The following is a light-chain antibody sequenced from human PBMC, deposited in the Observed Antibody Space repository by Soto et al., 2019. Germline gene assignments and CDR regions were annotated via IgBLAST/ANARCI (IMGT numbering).Light chain of an antibody. CDR1: QSVASD. V-gene: IGKV3-15*01. Sequence: EIVMTQSPATLSVSRGETATLSCRASQSVASDLAWYQQKPGQAPRLLLYGASTRATGIPARFSGGGSWTEFTLTISSLQSDDCAVYYCQQYNNWPPCTFGQGTKLEIK. CDR2: GAS. CDR3: QQYNNWPPCT. J-gene: IGKJ2*02.